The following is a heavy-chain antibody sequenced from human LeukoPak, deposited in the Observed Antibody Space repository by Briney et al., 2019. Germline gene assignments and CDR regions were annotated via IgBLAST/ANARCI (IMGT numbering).Heavy chain of an antibody. CDR1: GYTFTGYY. V-gene: IGHV1-2*02. J-gene: IGHJ4*02. D-gene: IGHD4-11*01. CDR2: INPNSGGT. CDR3: ATPGGLDSNYIFDY. Sequence: VASVTVSCKASGYTFTGYYMHWVRQAPGQGLEWLGWINPNSGGTNYAQKFQGRVTMTRDTSISTAYMELSRLRSDDTAVYYCATPGGLDSNYIFDYWGQGTLVTVSS.